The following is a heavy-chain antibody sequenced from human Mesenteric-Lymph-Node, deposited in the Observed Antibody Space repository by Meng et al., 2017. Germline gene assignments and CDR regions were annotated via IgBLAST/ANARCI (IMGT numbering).Heavy chain of an antibody. Sequence: SETLSLTCTVSGGSISSSSYYWGWIRQPPGKGLEWIGSIYYSGSTYSNPSLKSRVTISVDTSNNQFSLKLTSVTAADTAIYYCARAGRYCSGGSCYSDFYYYYGMDVWGQGTTVTVSS. CDR1: GGSISSSSYY. CDR3: ARAGRYCSGGSCYSDFYYYYGMDV. J-gene: IGHJ6*02. CDR2: IYYSGST. D-gene: IGHD2-15*01. V-gene: IGHV4-39*07.